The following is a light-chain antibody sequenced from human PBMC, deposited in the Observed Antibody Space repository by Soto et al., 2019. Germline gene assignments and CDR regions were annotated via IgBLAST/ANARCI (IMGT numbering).Light chain of an antibody. CDR2: DAS. Sequence: EIVLTQSPATLSLSPGERATLSCRASQTVSSSYLAWYQQKPGQAPRLLIYDASSRATGIPDRFIGSGSGIDFTLTISRLEPEDFAVYFCQQYGNSPAGFIFGPGTKVDIK. J-gene: IGKJ3*01. CDR3: QQYGNSPAGFI. CDR1: QTVSSSY. V-gene: IGKV3-20*01.